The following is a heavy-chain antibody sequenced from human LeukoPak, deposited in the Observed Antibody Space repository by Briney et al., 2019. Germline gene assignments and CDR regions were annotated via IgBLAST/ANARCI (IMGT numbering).Heavy chain of an antibody. CDR3: ARNFDWLSLEDY. D-gene: IGHD3-9*01. CDR2: MNPNSGNT. CDR1: GYTFTSYD. Sequence: ASVTVSCKASGYTFTSYDINWVRQATGQGLEWMGWMNPNSGNTDYAQKFQGRVTMTRNTSISTAYMELSSLRSEDTAVYYCARNFDWLSLEDYWGQGTLVTVSS. V-gene: IGHV1-8*01. J-gene: IGHJ4*02.